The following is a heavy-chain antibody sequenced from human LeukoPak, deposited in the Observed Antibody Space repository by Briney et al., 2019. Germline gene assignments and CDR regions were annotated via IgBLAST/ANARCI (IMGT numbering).Heavy chain of an antibody. D-gene: IGHD2-2*01. J-gene: IGHJ3*01. CDR1: GFTFDDFV. V-gene: IGHV3-9*01. CDR2: ISWNSGNM. CDR3: AKEVGGNDAFDL. Sequence: GGSLRLSCAASGFTFDDFVMHWVRQAPGKGLEWVSGISWNSGNMGYADSMKGRFTTSRDNAKNSLYLQMNSLRTEDTALYYCAKEVGGNDAFDLWGQGTMVTVSS.